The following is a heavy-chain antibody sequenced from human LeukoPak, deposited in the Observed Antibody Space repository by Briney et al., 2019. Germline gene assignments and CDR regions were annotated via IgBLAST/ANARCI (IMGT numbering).Heavy chain of an antibody. CDR2: IKQDGGEQ. CDR3: ARTYSSSWYHGGYYYYGMDV. CDR1: GFTFSTYW. J-gene: IGHJ6*02. V-gene: IGHV3-7*01. Sequence: GGSLRLSCAASGFTFSTYWMSWVRQAPGKGLEWVANIKQDGGEQSYLDSVRGRFTISRDNSKNTLYLQMNSLRAEDTAVYYCARTYSSSWYHGGYYYYGMDVWGQGTTVTVSS. D-gene: IGHD6-13*01.